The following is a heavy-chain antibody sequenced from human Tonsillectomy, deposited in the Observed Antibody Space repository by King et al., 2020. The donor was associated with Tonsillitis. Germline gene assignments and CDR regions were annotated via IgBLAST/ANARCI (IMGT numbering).Heavy chain of an antibody. CDR3: AGGAYWNGGVLPWFDT. Sequence: QLQESGSGLVKPSQTLSLTCAVSGDSISSGAHSWSWIRQPPGKGLEWIGYIYDTGSTYYNPSLKSRVTISLDGSKNQFSLELTSVTAADTALYYCAGGAYWNGGVLPWFDTWGQGILVTVSS. J-gene: IGHJ5*02. CDR2: IYDTGST. V-gene: IGHV4-30-2*01. D-gene: IGHD1-1*01. CDR1: GDSISSGAHS.